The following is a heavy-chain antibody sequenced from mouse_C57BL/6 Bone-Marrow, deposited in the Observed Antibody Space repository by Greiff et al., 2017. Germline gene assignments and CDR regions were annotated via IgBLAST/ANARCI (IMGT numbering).Heavy chain of an antibody. J-gene: IGHJ2*01. CDR2: ISSGSSTI. Sequence: EVKLMESGGGLVKPGGSLKLSCAASGFTFSDYGMHWVRQAPEQGLEWVAYISSGSSTIYYADTVKGRFTISRDNAKNTLFLQMTSLRSEDTAMYYCAKSKLLFDYWGQGTTLTVSS. CDR1: GFTFSDYG. V-gene: IGHV5-17*01. D-gene: IGHD2-12*01. CDR3: AKSKLLFDY.